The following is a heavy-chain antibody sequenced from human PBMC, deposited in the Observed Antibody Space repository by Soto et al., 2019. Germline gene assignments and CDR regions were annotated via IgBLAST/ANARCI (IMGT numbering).Heavy chain of an antibody. D-gene: IGHD2-2*01. CDR1: GFTFSDYY. CDR3: ARGGYCSSTSCYPQYSQH. Sequence: GGSLRLSCAASGFTFSDYYMTWIRQAPGKGLEWVSYISSSGSTIYYADSVKGRFTISRDNAKNSLYLQMNSLRADDTAVYYCARGGYCSSTSCYPQYSQHWGQGTLVTVSS. V-gene: IGHV3-11*01. CDR2: ISSSGSTI. J-gene: IGHJ1*01.